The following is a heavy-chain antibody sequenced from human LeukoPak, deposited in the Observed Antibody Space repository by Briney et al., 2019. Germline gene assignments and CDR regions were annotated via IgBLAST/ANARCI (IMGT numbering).Heavy chain of an antibody. Sequence: GGSLRLSCAASGFTFDDYAMHWVRQAPGKGLEWVSGISWNSGSIGYADSVKGRFTISRDNSKNTLYLQMNSLRAEDTAVYYCAKDKTWELFPASYFDYWGQGTLVTVSS. J-gene: IGHJ4*02. V-gene: IGHV3-9*01. CDR1: GFTFDDYA. CDR2: ISWNSGSI. CDR3: AKDKTWELFPASYFDY. D-gene: IGHD1-26*01.